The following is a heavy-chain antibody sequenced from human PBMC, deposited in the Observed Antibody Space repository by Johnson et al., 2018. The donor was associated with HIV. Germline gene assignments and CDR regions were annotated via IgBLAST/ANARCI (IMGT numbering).Heavy chain of an antibody. J-gene: IGHJ3*02. Sequence: VLLLESGGGVVQPGRSLRLSCAASGFTFSSYGMHWVRQAPGKGLEWVAVISYDGSNKYYADSVKGRFTISRDNAKNSLYMQMNSLRAEDTPLYYCARGSDPFGGVIVNCAFDIWGQGTMVTVSS. D-gene: IGHD3-16*02. CDR1: GFTFSSYG. CDR2: ISYDGSNK. V-gene: IGHV3-30*19. CDR3: ARGSDPFGGVIVNCAFDI.